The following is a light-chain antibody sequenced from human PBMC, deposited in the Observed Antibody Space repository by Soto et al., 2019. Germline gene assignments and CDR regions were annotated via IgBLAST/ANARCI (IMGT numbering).Light chain of an antibody. V-gene: IGKV3-15*01. CDR3: QQYNNWPPDRT. J-gene: IGKJ1*01. CDR1: QRVGSN. Sequence: EIVMTQSPATLSVSPGERATLSCRASQRVGSNLAWYQQKPGQAPRLLIYGASTRATGIPARFSCSGSGTEFTLTISSLQSEDFAIYFCQQYNNWPPDRTFGQGTKVEIK. CDR2: GAS.